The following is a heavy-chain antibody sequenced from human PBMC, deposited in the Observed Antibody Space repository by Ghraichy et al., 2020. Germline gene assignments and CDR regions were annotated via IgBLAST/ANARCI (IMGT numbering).Heavy chain of an antibody. J-gene: IGHJ4*02. D-gene: IGHD5-18*01. V-gene: IGHV7-4-1*02. CDR2: INTNTGNP. CDR1: GYTFTNYA. CDR3: ARAGYNFGIDY. Sequence: ASVKVSCKASGYTFTNYAINWVRQAPGQGLEWLGWINTNTGNPTYAQGFTGRFVFSLDTSVSTAYLQISSLKAEDTAVYYCARAGYNFGIDYWGQGTLVTLSS.